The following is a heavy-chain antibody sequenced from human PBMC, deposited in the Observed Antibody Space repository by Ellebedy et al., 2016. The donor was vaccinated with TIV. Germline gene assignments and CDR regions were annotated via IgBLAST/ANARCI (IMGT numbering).Heavy chain of an antibody. CDR3: ARDWGDYDDAFDI. D-gene: IGHD4-17*01. Sequence: RLQGRVTMTTDTSTSTAYMELRSLRSDDTAVYYCARDWGDYDDAFDIWGQGTVVTVS. V-gene: IGHV1-18*01. J-gene: IGHJ3*02.